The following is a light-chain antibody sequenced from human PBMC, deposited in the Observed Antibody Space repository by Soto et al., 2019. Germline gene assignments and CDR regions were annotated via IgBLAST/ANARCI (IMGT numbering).Light chain of an antibody. Sequence: EIVMTQSPATLSVSPGERATLSCRASQGVNTNLAWYQQKPGQAPRLLIYGASTRASDIPARFSGSGSGTEFTLTISSLQSEDFAVYYCQQYNNWPPYTFGQGTKLDIK. CDR3: QQYNNWPPYT. CDR1: QGVNTN. V-gene: IGKV3-15*01. CDR2: GAS. J-gene: IGKJ2*01.